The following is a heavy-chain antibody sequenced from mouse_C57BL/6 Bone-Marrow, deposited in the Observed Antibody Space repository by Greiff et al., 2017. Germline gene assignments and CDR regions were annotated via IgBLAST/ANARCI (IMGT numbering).Heavy chain of an antibody. CDR2: INPSNGGT. J-gene: IGHJ4*01. D-gene: IGHD2-4*01. CDR1: GYTFTSYW. V-gene: IGHV1-53*01. Sequence: VQLQQPGTELVKPGASVKLSCKASGYTFTSYWMHWVKQRPGQGLEWIGNINPSNGGTNYNEKFKSKATLTVDKSSSTAYMQLSSLTSEDSAVYYCARGLYDYDTTMDYWGQGTSVTVSS. CDR3: ARGLYDYDTTMDY.